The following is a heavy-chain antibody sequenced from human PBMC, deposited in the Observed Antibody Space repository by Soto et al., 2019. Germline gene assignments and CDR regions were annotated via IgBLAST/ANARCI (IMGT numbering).Heavy chain of an antibody. J-gene: IGHJ3*02. CDR3: AREFTVTTLRSLPDPDAFDI. Sequence: SVKVSCKASGGTFSSYAISWVRQAPGQGLEWMGGIIPIFGTANYAQKFQGRVTITADESTSTAYMELSSLRSEDTAVYYCAREFTVTTLRSLPDPDAFDIWGQGTMVT. D-gene: IGHD4-4*01. V-gene: IGHV1-69*13. CDR2: IIPIFGTA. CDR1: GGTFSSYA.